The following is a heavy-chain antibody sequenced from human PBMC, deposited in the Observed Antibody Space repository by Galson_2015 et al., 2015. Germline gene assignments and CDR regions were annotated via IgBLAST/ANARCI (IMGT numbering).Heavy chain of an antibody. D-gene: IGHD5-12*01. CDR3: ATARVYSGCDLGVFNY. CDR2: FDPEDGET. J-gene: IGHJ4*02. Sequence: SVKVSCKVSGYTLTELSMHWVRQAPGKGLEWMGGFDPEDGETIYAQKFQGRVTMTEDTSTDTAYMELSSLRSEDTAVYYCATARVYSGCDLGVFNYWGQGTLVTVSS. V-gene: IGHV1-24*01. CDR1: GYTLTELS.